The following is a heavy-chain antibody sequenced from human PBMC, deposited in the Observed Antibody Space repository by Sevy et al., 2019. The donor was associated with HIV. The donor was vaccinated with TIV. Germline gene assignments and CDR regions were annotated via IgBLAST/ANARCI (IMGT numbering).Heavy chain of an antibody. J-gene: IGHJ4*02. CDR1: GFTFSSYA. CDR3: ARDVVDTGDYFDY. D-gene: IGHD5-18*01. Sequence: GGSLRLSCAASGFTFSSYAMHWVRQAPGKGLEWVAVISYDGSNKYYADSVKGRFTISRDNSKNTLYLQMNSLRAEDTAVYYCARDVVDTGDYFDYWGQGTLVTVSS. V-gene: IGHV3-30-3*01. CDR2: ISYDGSNK.